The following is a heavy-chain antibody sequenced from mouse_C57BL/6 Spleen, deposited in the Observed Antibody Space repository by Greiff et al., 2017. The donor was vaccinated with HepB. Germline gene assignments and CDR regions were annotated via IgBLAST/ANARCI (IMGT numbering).Heavy chain of an antibody. CDR3: ARGGFITTVVYFDY. V-gene: IGHV1-52*01. D-gene: IGHD1-1*01. CDR1: GYTFTSYW. CDR2: IDPSDSET. J-gene: IGHJ2*01. Sequence: QVQLKQPGAELVRPGSSVKLSCKASGYTFTSYWMHWVKQRPIQGLEWIGNIDPSDSETHYNQKFKDKATLTVDKSSSTAYMQLSSLTSEDSAVYYCARGGFITTVVYFDYWGQGTTLTVSS.